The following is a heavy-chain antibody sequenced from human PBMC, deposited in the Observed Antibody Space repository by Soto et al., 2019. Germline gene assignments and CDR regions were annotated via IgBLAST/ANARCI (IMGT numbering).Heavy chain of an antibody. D-gene: IGHD4-17*01. CDR2: IYYSGST. Sequence: PSETLSLTCTVSGGSISSYYWSWIRQPPGKGLEWIGYIYYSGSTNYNPSLKSRVTISVDTSKNQFSLKLSSVTAADTAVYYCARQARFYGDHDYYYYMDVWGKGTTVTVSS. CDR3: ARQARFYGDHDYYYYMDV. V-gene: IGHV4-59*08. CDR1: GGSISSYY. J-gene: IGHJ6*03.